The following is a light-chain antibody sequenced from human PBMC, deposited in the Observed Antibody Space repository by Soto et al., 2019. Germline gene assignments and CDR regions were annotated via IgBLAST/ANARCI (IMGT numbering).Light chain of an antibody. CDR3: AAWDDSLEVV. CDR1: NSNIGSHT. Sequence: QSVLTQPPSASGTPGQRITISCSGSNSNIGSHTVHWYQHLPGTAPKLLIYSNNQRPSGVPDRFSGSKSGTSASLAISGLQSEDEADYYCAAWDDSLEVVFGGGTKLTVL. CDR2: SNN. J-gene: IGLJ2*01. V-gene: IGLV1-44*01.